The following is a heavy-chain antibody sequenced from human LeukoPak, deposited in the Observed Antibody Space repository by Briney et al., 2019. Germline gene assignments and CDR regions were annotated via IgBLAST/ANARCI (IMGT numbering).Heavy chain of an antibody. CDR2: ITWNRGNI. J-gene: IGHJ6*02. Sequence: PGGSLRLSCKVSGFTFDDYAMHWVRQVPGKGLEWVSGITWNRGNIGYGDSVKGRFTVSRDNVKNALYLQMKSLRPEDTALYYCAKDLSSAITSALVLDVWGQGTTVIVSS. CDR1: GFTFDDYA. D-gene: IGHD3-22*01. CDR3: AKDLSSAITSALVLDV. V-gene: IGHV3-9*01.